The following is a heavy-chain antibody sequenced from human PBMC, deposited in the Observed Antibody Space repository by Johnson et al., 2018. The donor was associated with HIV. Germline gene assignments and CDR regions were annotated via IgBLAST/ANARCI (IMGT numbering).Heavy chain of an antibody. J-gene: IGHJ3*02. D-gene: IGHD6-6*01. CDR2: ISSSGTSV. CDR1: GFTFSDYY. CDR3: ARDRYSSSSGAFDI. V-gene: IGHV3-11*01. Sequence: QVQLVESGGGVVQPGRSLRLSCAASGFTFSDYYMSWIRQTPGKGLEWVSYISSSGTSVYYADSVKGRFPISRDNAKHSLYLQMNSLRAEDTALYYSARDRYSSSSGAFDIWGQGTMVTVSS.